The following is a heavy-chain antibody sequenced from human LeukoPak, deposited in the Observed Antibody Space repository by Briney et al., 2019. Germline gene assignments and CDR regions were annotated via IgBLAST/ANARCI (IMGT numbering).Heavy chain of an antibody. CDR1: GFTFSSYG. CDR2: ISGSASST. D-gene: IGHD3-16*01. CDR3: ARVRWGGLYYFDY. Sequence: GGSLRLSCAASGFTFSSYGMSWVRQAPGKGLEWVSTISGSASSTYYADSVKGRFTFSRDNSKNTLYLQMNSLRAEDTAVYYCARVRWGGLYYFDYWGQGTLVTVSS. V-gene: IGHV3-23*01. J-gene: IGHJ4*02.